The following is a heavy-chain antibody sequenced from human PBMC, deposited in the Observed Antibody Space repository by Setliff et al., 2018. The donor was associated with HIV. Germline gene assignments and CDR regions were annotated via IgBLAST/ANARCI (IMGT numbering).Heavy chain of an antibody. D-gene: IGHD3-22*01. Sequence: ASVKVSCKASGYIFSGYYLHWVRQAPGQGLEWMGMINPSGASTSYEQKFQGRVTMTRDTSTSTVYMELSSLRSEDKAVYYCARDRITMIVVGRQTGWFDPWGQGTLVTVS. CDR3: ARDRITMIVVGRQTGWFDP. J-gene: IGHJ5*02. CDR2: INPSGAST. V-gene: IGHV1-46*03. CDR1: GYIFSGYY.